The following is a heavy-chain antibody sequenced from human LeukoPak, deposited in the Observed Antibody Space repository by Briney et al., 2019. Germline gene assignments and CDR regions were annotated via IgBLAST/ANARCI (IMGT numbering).Heavy chain of an antibody. CDR1: GFTFSSYW. V-gene: IGHV3-7*01. Sequence: GGSLRLSCAASGFTFSSYWMSWVRQAPGKGLEWVANIKQDGSEKYYVDSVKGRFTISRDNAKNSLYLQMNSLRAEDTAVYYCARLYGGYGALPYYFDYWGQGTLVTVSS. CDR2: IKQDGSEK. CDR3: ARLYGGYGALPYYFDY. J-gene: IGHJ4*02. D-gene: IGHD5-12*01.